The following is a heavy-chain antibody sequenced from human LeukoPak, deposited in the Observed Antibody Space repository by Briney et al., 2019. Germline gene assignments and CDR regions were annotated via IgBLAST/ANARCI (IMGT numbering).Heavy chain of an antibody. D-gene: IGHD6-19*01. CDR1: EFTFSSYA. J-gene: IGHJ4*02. Sequence: GGSLRLSCAASEFTFSSYAMSWVRQAPGKGLEWVSAISGSGGSTYYADSVKGRFTIARDNSKNTLHLQMNSLRDEDTAVYYCAKEAVAGDYFDYWGQGTLVTVSS. V-gene: IGHV3-23*01. CDR2: ISGSGGST. CDR3: AKEAVAGDYFDY.